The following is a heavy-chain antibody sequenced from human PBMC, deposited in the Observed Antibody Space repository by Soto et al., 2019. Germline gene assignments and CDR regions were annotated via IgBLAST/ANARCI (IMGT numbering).Heavy chain of an antibody. CDR2: IYTGGNT. CDR3: ARDYYYGSGNSCRGDYFHYGMGV. J-gene: IGHJ6*02. D-gene: IGHD3-10*01. CDR1: GFTVTSYY. Sequence: GGSLRLSCAASGFTVTSYYMSWVRQAPGRGLEWVSLIYTGGNTNYADSVKGRFTISRDNSKNTLYLQMNSLRAEDTAVYYCARDYYYGSGNSCRGDYFHYGMGVWGQGTTVTVSS. V-gene: IGHV3-53*01.